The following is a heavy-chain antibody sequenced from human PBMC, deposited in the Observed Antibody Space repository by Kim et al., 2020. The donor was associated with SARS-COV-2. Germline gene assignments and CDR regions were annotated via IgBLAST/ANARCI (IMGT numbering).Heavy chain of an antibody. CDR3: ARVSYSSSWVWFDP. V-gene: IGHV4-31*03. D-gene: IGHD6-13*01. CDR2: IYYSGST. J-gene: IGHJ5*02. CDR1: GGSISSGGYY. Sequence: SETLSLTCTVSGGSISSGGYYWSWIRQHPGKGLEWIGYIYYSGSTYYNPSLKSRVTISVDTSKNQFSLKLSSVTAADTAVYYCARVSYSSSWVWFDPWGQGTLVTVSS.